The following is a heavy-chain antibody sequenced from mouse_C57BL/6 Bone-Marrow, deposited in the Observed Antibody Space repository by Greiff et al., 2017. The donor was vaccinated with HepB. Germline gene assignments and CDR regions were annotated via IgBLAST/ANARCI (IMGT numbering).Heavy chain of an antibody. J-gene: IGHJ2*01. D-gene: IGHD1-1*01. Sequence: QVHVKQSGAELVRPGASVTLSCKASGYTFTDYEMHWVKQTPVHGLEWIGAIEPETGGTAYNQKFKGKAILTADKSSSTADMELRSLTSEDSAVYYCTREPYYGSNDYWGQGTTLTVSS. V-gene: IGHV1-15*01. CDR3: TREPYYGSNDY. CDR2: IEPETGGT. CDR1: GYTFTDYE.